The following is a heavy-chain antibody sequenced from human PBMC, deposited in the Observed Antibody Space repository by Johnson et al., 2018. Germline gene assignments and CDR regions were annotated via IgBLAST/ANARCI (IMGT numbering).Heavy chain of an antibody. CDR3: ARDKKGMASSWYTGGYFHH. J-gene: IGHJ1*01. D-gene: IGHD6-13*01. CDR2: ISGSGGST. Sequence: GKGLEWVSAISGSGGSTYYADSVKGRFTISRDNSKNTLYLQMNSLSAEDTAVYYCARDKKGMASSWYTGGYFHHWGQGTLVTVSS. V-gene: IGHV3-23*01.